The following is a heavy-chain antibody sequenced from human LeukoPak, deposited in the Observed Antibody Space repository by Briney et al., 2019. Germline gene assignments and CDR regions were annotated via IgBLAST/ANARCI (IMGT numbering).Heavy chain of an antibody. V-gene: IGHV3-30*18. J-gene: IGHJ4*02. D-gene: IGHD3-10*01. CDR3: AKDRILWFGVRYFDY. Sequence: GGSLRLSCAASGFTFSSYGMHWVRQAPGKGLEWVAVISYDGSNKYYADSVKGRFTISRDNSKNTLYLQMNSLRAEDTAVYYCAKDRILWFGVRYFDYWGQGTLVTVSS. CDR1: GFTFSSYG. CDR2: ISYDGSNK.